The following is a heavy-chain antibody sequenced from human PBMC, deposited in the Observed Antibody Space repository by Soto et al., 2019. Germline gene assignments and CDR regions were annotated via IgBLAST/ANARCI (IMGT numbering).Heavy chain of an antibody. CDR1: GFSLTTSGVG. Sequence: QITLKESGPTVVKPTETLTLTCTFSGFSLTTSGVGVGWVRQSRGKAPEWLALIYWDDDKRYSTSLNSRLIITKDTSKNQVVLTMANVDPVDTATYYCAHRVLRTVFGLVTTTAIYFDFWGPGTPVVVSS. D-gene: IGHD3-3*01. CDR3: AHRVLRTVFGLVTTTAIYFDF. CDR2: IYWDDDK. J-gene: IGHJ4*02. V-gene: IGHV2-5*02.